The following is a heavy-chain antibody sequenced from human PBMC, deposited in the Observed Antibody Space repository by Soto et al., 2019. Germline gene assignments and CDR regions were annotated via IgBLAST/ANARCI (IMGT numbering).Heavy chain of an antibody. CDR1: GFTFSSYG. J-gene: IGHJ3*01. Sequence: QVQLVESGGGVVQPGRSLRLSCAASGFTFSSYGMHWVRQAPGKGLEWVGVIWYDGSNKYYADSVKGRFTISRDNSKNRLNRQISRLGAEDTAVYYCASVSLVGGVSHSGAFDLWGQGTMVTVSS. D-gene: IGHD3-16*01. CDR2: IWYDGSNK. V-gene: IGHV3-33*01. CDR3: ASVSLVGGVSHSGAFDL.